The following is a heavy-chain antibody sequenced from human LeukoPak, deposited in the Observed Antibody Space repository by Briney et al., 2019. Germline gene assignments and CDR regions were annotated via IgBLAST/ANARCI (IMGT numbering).Heavy chain of an antibody. J-gene: IGHJ4*02. V-gene: IGHV3-11*04. CDR2: ISSSGSRI. CDR3: ARVTGTNDY. Sequence: GGSLRLSCAASGFTFSGYYMSWIRQAPGKGLEWVSYISSSGSRIYYADSVKGRFTISRDNAKNSLYLQMKSLRAEDTAVYYCARVTGTNDYWGQGTLVTVSS. D-gene: IGHD1-7*01. CDR1: GFTFSGYY.